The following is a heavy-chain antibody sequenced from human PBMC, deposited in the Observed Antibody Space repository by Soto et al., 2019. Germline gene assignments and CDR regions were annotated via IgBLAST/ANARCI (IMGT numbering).Heavy chain of an antibody. J-gene: IGHJ4*02. CDR2: ISGSGGST. Sequence: GGSRRCSLAASGLTFSSYARSWVCQAPGKGLKWVSAISGSGGSTYYADSVKGRFTISRDNSKNTLYLQMNSLRAEDTAVYYCAKVGITIFGVVRSQDYFDYWGQGTLVTVSS. CDR1: GLTFSSYA. CDR3: AKVGITIFGVVRSQDYFDY. D-gene: IGHD3-3*01. V-gene: IGHV3-23*01.